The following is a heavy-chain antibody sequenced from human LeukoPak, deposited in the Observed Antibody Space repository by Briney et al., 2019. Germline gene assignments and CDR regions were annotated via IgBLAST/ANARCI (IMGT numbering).Heavy chain of an antibody. D-gene: IGHD3-22*01. CDR3: AREEYHYDSTGYPYFDY. CDR2: ISYDGSNK. V-gene: IGHV3-30*03. J-gene: IGHJ4*02. Sequence: PGGSLRLSCAASGFTFSSYNMNWVRQAPGKGLEWVAVISYDGSNKYYADSVKGRFTISRDNSKNTLYLQMNSLRAEDTAVYYCAREEYHYDSTGYPYFDYWGQGTLVTVSS. CDR1: GFTFSSYN.